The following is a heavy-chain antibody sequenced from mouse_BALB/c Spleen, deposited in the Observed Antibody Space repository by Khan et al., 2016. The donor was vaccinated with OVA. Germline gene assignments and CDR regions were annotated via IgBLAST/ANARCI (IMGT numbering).Heavy chain of an antibody. D-gene: IGHD2-1*01. CDR2: IWSDGAS. J-gene: IGHJ4*01. V-gene: IGHV2-6*02. CDR1: GFSLTSYG. CDR3: ARGNFYAMDY. Sequence: QVQLKESGPGLVAPSQSLSITCTVSGFSLTSYGVHWVRQPPGKGLEWLIVIWSDGASTYNSAFKSRLSISKDNSKSQVFLKMNSLQTDDTAMYYCARGNFYAMDYWGQGTSVTVSS.